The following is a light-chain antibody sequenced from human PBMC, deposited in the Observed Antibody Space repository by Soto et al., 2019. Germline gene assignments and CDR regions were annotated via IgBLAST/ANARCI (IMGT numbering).Light chain of an antibody. Sequence: QAVVTQEPSLTVSPGGTVTLTCGSSTGAVTSGHYPYWFQQKPGQAPRTLIYDTSNKHSWTPARFSGSLLGGKAALTLSGAQPEDEAEYYCLLSYSGARPMLGGGTQLTVL. CDR1: TGAVTSGHY. CDR2: DTS. CDR3: LLSYSGARPM. V-gene: IGLV7-46*01. J-gene: IGLJ3*02.